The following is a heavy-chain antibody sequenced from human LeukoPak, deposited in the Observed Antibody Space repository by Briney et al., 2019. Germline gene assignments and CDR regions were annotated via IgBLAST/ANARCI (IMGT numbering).Heavy chain of an antibody. V-gene: IGHV4-30-2*01. Sequence: PSETLSLTCAVSGGSISSGGYSWSWIRQPPGKGLEWIGYIYLGGSTFYNPSLKSRVSISVDSSKNQFSLKLRSATAADTAVYYCARGQFKRDYWGQGTLVTVSS. J-gene: IGHJ4*02. D-gene: IGHD5-24*01. CDR1: GGSISSGGYS. CDR3: ARGQFKRDY. CDR2: IYLGGST.